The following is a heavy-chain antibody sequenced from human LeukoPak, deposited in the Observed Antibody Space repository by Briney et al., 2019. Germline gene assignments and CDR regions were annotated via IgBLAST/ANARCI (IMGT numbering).Heavy chain of an antibody. Sequence: PSETLSLTCTVSGGSISSSSYYWGWIRQPPGKGLEGIGSIYYSGSTYYNPSLKSRVTISVDTSKNQFSLKLSSVTAADTAVYYCARRTYGGNRRSPSFDPWGQGTLVTVSS. CDR3: ARRTYGGNRRSPSFDP. V-gene: IGHV4-39*01. D-gene: IGHD4-23*01. CDR1: GGSISSSSYY. CDR2: IYYSGST. J-gene: IGHJ5*02.